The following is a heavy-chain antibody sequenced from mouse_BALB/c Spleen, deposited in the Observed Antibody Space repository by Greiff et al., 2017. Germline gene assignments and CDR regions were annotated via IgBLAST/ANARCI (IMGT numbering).Heavy chain of an antibody. Sequence: EVMLVESGAELVKPGASVKLSCTASGFNIKDTYMHWVKQRPEQGLEWIGRIDPANGNTKYDPKFQGKATITADTSSNTAYLQLSSLTSEDTAVYYCARDYYGSSPDYWGQGTTLTVSS. CDR2: IDPANGNT. D-gene: IGHD1-1*01. CDR3: ARDYYGSSPDY. J-gene: IGHJ2*01. V-gene: IGHV14-3*02. CDR1: GFNIKDTY.